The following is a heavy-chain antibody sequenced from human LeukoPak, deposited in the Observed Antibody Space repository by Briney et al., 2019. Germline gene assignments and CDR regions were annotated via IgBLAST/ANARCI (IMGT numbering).Heavy chain of an antibody. Sequence: SVKVSCKASGYTFTGYYMHWVRQAPGQGLEWMGGIIPIFGTANYAQKFQGRVTITADKSTSTAYMELSSLRSEDTAVYYCARADTAMVTTDYWGQGTLVTVSS. J-gene: IGHJ4*02. CDR2: IIPIFGTA. V-gene: IGHV1-69*06. CDR1: GYTFTGYY. CDR3: ARADTAMVTTDY. D-gene: IGHD5-18*01.